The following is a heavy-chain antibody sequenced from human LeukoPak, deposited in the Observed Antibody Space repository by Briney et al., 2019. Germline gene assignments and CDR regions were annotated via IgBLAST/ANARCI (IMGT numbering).Heavy chain of an antibody. CDR2: ISAYNGNT. Sequence: GASVKVSCKASGYTFNSYGISWVRQAPGQGLEWMGWISAYNGNTNYAQKLQGRVTMTTDTSTSTAYMELSSLRSEDTAVYYCAREGEVDTMIVGYYFDYWGQGTLITVSS. J-gene: IGHJ4*02. CDR3: AREGEVDTMIVGYYFDY. CDR1: GYTFNSYG. D-gene: IGHD3-22*01. V-gene: IGHV1-18*01.